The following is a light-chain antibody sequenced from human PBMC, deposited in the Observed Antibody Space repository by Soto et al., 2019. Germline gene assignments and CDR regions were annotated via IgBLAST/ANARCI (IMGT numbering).Light chain of an antibody. CDR1: QSVSSSY. Sequence: EIVLTQSPCTLSLSLGERATLSCRASQSVSSSYLAWYQQKPGQAPRLLIYGASSRATGIPDRFSGSGSGTDFTLTISRLEPEDFAVYYCQQYGSSPFTFGPGTKVDIK. CDR3: QQYGSSPFT. J-gene: IGKJ3*01. CDR2: GAS. V-gene: IGKV3-20*01.